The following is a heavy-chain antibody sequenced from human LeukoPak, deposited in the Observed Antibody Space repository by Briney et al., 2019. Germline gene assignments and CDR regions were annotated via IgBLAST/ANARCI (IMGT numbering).Heavy chain of an antibody. CDR1: GGSISTGTYY. CDR3: ARDSISLASGSPVYYFDY. CDR2: IYHTGNT. V-gene: IGHV4-30-2*01. D-gene: IGHD6-25*01. J-gene: IGHJ4*02. Sequence: SQTLSLTCTVSGGSISTGTYYWSWVRQPPGKGLEWLGYIYHTGNTYYNPSLKSRVTISVDTSKNQFSLKLTSVTAADTAVYYCARDSISLASGSPVYYFDYWGQGTLVAVSS.